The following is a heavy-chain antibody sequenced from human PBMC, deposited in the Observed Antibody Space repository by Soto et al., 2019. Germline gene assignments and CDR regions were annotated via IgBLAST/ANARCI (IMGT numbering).Heavy chain of an antibody. J-gene: IGHJ3*02. V-gene: IGHV3-30*18. CDR2: ISSDGNNN. D-gene: IGHD1-1*01. CDR1: GLTFNSYG. CDR3: AKVRDWNAFDI. Sequence: QVQLVESGGGVVQPGRSLRLSCAASGLTFNSYGMHWVRQAPGKGLEWMAVISSDGNNNYYEDSVKGRFTISRDNSKNTLYLQLNSLRADDTAVYYCAKVRDWNAFDIWGQGTMVTVSS.